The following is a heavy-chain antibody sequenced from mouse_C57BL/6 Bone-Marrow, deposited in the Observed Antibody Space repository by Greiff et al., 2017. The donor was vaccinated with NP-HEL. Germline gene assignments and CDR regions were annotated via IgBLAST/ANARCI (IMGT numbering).Heavy chain of an antibody. Sequence: EVQLHQSGPELVKPGASVKISCKASGYTFTDYYMNWVKQSHGKSLEWIGDINPNNGGTSYNQKFKGKATLTVDKSSSTAYMELRSLTSEDSAVYYCARDYYDYPAWFAYWGQGTLVTVSA. V-gene: IGHV1-26*01. CDR1: GYTFTDYY. CDR3: ARDYYDYPAWFAY. J-gene: IGHJ3*01. CDR2: INPNNGGT. D-gene: IGHD2-4*01.